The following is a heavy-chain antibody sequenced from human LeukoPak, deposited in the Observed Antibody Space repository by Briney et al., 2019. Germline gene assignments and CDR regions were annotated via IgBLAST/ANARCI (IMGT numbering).Heavy chain of an antibody. CDR1: GFTSTSYA. D-gene: IGHD2-8*01. V-gene: IGHV3-23*01. CDR3: ARDLGYCTNGVCHTRFDY. J-gene: IGHJ4*02. CDR2: VSVSGDKT. Sequence: PGGSLRLSCVASGFTSTSYAMSWVRQAPGKGLEWVSAVSVSGDKTYYADSVKGRFTISRDNSKNIIVLQMNSLRAEDTAVYYCARDLGYCTNGVCHTRFDYWGQGTLVAVSS.